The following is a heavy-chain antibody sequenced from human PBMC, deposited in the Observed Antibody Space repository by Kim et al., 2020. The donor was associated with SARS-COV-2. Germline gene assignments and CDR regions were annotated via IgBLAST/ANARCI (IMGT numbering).Heavy chain of an antibody. Sequence: SETLSLTCTVSGGSISSSSYYWGWIRQPPGKGLEWIGSIYYSGSTYYNPSLKSRVTISVDTSKNQFSLKLSSVTAADTAVYYCARQTPLTGYHGPYWFDPWGQGTLVTVSS. CDR3: ARQTPLTGYHGPYWFDP. J-gene: IGHJ5*02. V-gene: IGHV4-39*01. CDR2: IYYSGST. D-gene: IGHD3-9*01. CDR1: GGSISSSSYY.